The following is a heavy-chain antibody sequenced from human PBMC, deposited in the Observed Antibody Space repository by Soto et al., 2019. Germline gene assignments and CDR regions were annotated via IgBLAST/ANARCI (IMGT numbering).Heavy chain of an antibody. V-gene: IGHV4-39*01. CDR3: ARGLSGRLPKYNWFDP. D-gene: IGHD2-15*01. J-gene: IGHJ5*02. CDR1: GASISRSSFY. Sequence: SETLSLTCTVSGASISRSSFYWGWIRQPPGKGLESIANIYYDGSTYYNPSLKSRVTISVDTPKNQFSLKLSSVTAADTAVYYCARGLSGRLPKYNWFDPWGQGTLVTVSS. CDR2: IYYDGST.